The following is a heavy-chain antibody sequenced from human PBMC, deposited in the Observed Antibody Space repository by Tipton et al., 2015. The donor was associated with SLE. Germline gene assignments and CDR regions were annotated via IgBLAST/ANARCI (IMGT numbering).Heavy chain of an antibody. CDR3: AGRGRSAWFPGV. V-gene: IGHV4-59*11. CDR1: GGSISSHY. J-gene: IGHJ4*02. Sequence: LRLSCTVSGGSISSHYWSWIRQPPGKGLEWIGYISYSETTNYNPSLKSRVTISVDTSKNQFSLRLTSATAADTAVYYCAGRGRSAWFPGVWGQGTLVTVSS. D-gene: IGHD3-10*01. CDR2: ISYSETT.